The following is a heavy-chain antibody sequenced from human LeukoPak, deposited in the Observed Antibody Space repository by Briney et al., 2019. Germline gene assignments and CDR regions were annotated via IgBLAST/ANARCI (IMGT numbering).Heavy chain of an antibody. CDR2: ISGSGGST. CDR3: ARLRFLGWFFGY. Sequence: GGSLRLSCAASGFTFSSYAMSWARQAPGKGLEWVSAISGSGGSTYYADSVKGRFTISRDNSKNTLYLQMNSLRAEDTAVYYCARLRFLGWFFGYWGQGTLVHGSS. J-gene: IGHJ4*02. V-gene: IGHV3-23*01. D-gene: IGHD3-3*01. CDR1: GFTFSSYA.